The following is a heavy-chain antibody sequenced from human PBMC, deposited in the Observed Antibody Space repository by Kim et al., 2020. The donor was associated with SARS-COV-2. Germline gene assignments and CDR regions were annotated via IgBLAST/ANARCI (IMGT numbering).Heavy chain of an antibody. CDR2: IYPGDSVT. V-gene: IGHV5-51*01. CDR1: GYSFTSYW. CDR3: ARHMYYSGSGSYPTYFDY. Sequence: GESLKISCKGSGYSFTSYWIGWVRQMPGKGLKWMGIIYPGDSVTRYSPSFQGQVTISADKSISTAYLQWSSLKASDTAMYYCARHMYYSGSGSYPTYFDYWGQGTLVTVSS. J-gene: IGHJ4*02. D-gene: IGHD3-10*01.